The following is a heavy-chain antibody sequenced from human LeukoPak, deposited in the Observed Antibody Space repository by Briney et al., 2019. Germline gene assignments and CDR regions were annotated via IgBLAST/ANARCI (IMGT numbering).Heavy chain of an antibody. CDR1: GGSFSGYY. Sequence: SETLSLTCAVSGGSFSGYYWSWIRQPPGKGLEWIGEINHSGSTNYNPSLKSRVTISVDTSKNQFSLKLSSVTAADTALYYCARAVSSTSAEYYYYMDVWGKGTTVTVSS. D-gene: IGHD2-2*01. J-gene: IGHJ6*03. CDR3: ARAVSSTSAEYYYYMDV. V-gene: IGHV4-34*01. CDR2: INHSGST.